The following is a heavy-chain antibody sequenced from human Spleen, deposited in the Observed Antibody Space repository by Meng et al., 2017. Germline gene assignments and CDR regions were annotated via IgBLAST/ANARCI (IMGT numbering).Heavy chain of an antibody. CDR2: INPNSGGT. V-gene: IGHV1-2*02. Sequence: ASVKVSCKASGYTFTGYYMHWVRQAPGQGLEWMGWINPNSGGTNYAQKFQGRVTMTRDTSISTAYMELSRLRSDDTAVYYCARGPYTYCSGGSCYFRAFDIRGQGTMVTVSS. J-gene: IGHJ3*02. CDR3: ARGPYTYCSGGSCYFRAFDI. D-gene: IGHD2-15*01. CDR1: GYTFTGYY.